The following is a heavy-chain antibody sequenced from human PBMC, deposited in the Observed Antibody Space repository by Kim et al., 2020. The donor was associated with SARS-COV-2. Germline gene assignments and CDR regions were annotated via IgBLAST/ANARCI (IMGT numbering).Heavy chain of an antibody. V-gene: IGHV4-4*06. D-gene: IGHD3-3*01. J-gene: IGHJ3*02. CDR3: ARDPYYDFWSGSKDDAFDI. Sequence: RVTMSGDTSKNQFSLKLSSVTAADTAVYYCARDPYYDFWSGSKDDAFDIWGQGTMVTVSS.